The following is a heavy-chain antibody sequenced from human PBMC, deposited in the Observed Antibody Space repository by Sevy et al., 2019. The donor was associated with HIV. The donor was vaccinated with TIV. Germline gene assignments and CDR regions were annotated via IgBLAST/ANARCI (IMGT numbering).Heavy chain of an antibody. CDR2: ISGSGGST. V-gene: IGHV3-23*01. D-gene: IGHD5-18*01. CDR3: AIEGGIQLFYYYYYYMDV. J-gene: IGHJ6*03. Sequence: GGSLRLSCAASGFTFSSYAMSWVRQAPGKGLEWVSAISGSGGSTYYADSVKGRFTISRDNSKNTLYLQMNSLRAEDTAVYYCAIEGGIQLFYYYYYYMDVWGKGTTVTVSS. CDR1: GFTFSSYA.